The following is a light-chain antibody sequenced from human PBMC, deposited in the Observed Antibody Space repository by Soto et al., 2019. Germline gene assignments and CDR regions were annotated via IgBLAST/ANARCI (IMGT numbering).Light chain of an antibody. V-gene: IGKV3-15*01. CDR1: QTVDGD. CDR3: LYYYGWPRT. CDR2: GAS. J-gene: IGKJ1*01. Sequence: VVMTQSPASLAVSPGERVTLACRASQTVDGDVAWYQQKPGQAHRLLISGASTRAAGIPDRFSGSGSGTEVTLTSTSLQSDDLAVYFCLYYYGWPRTFGRGTRVENK.